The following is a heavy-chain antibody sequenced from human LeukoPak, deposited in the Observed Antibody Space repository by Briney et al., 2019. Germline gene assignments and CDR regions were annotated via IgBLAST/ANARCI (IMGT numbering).Heavy chain of an antibody. Sequence: GGSLRLSCAASGFTFSDYYMSWFRQAPGKGLEWVSYISSSSDTIYYTDSVKGRFTISRDNAKNSLYLQMNSLRAADTAMYYCARDRGCVLSTTTCYIDAFNIWGQGTKVTVSS. CDR2: ISSSSDTI. CDR3: ARDRGCVLSTTTCYIDAFNI. J-gene: IGHJ3*02. D-gene: IGHD2-2*01. V-gene: IGHV3-11*04. CDR1: GFTFSDYY.